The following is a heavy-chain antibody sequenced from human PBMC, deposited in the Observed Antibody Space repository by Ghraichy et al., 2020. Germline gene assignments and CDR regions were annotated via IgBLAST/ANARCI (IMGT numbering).Heavy chain of an antibody. D-gene: IGHD3-22*01. CDR3: AKDARDSSGYPDY. CDR2: ISVSGGST. Sequence: GGSLRLSCAASGFTFSSYAMSWVRQAPGKGLEWVSAISVSGGSTYYADSVMGRFTISRDNSKNTLYLQMNSLRAEDTAVYYCAKDARDSSGYPDYWGQGTLVTVSS. V-gene: IGHV3-23*01. J-gene: IGHJ4*02. CDR1: GFTFSSYA.